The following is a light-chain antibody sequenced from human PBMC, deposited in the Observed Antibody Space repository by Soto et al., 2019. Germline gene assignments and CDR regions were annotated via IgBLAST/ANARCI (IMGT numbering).Light chain of an antibody. CDR1: QTISTD. V-gene: IGKV1-39*01. CDR3: QQSDSTPYT. CDR2: DAS. Sequence: DIQMTQSPSSLSASVGDRVTITCRASQTISTDLNWYQQKPGKAPRLLIYDASSLLSGVPSRFSGSGSGTDFTLTIASLQPEDFSTYYCQQSDSTPYTFGQGTKLDIK. J-gene: IGKJ2*01.